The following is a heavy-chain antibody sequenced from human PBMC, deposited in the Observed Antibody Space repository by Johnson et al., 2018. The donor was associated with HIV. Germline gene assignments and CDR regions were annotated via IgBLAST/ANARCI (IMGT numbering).Heavy chain of an antibody. J-gene: IGHJ3*02. CDR3: AKDLFTEREDDAFDI. CDR2: LWYDGGNK. V-gene: IGHV3-33*06. CDR1: GFTFRSYG. D-gene: IGHD1-26*01. Sequence: QVQLVESGGGVVQPGRSLRLSCTASGFTFRSYGIHWVRKAPGKGLEWAQLLWYDGGNKYYADPVKGRFPISRDNSKNTLYLHMNSLRAEDTAVYYCAKDLFTEREDDAFDIWGQGTMVTVSS.